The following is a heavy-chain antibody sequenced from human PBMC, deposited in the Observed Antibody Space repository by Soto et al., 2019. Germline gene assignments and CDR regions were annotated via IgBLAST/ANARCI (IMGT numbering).Heavy chain of an antibody. V-gene: IGHV4-59*01. CDR1: GGSISSYY. J-gene: IGHJ4*02. CDR2: IYYSGST. D-gene: IGHD6-13*01. Sequence: SETLSLTCTVSGGSISSYYWSWIRQPPGKGLEWIGYIYYSGSTNYNPSLTSRVTISVDTSKNQFSLKLSSVTAADTAVYYCARDRGAAAGPSFDYWGQGTLVTVSS. CDR3: ARDRGAAAGPSFDY.